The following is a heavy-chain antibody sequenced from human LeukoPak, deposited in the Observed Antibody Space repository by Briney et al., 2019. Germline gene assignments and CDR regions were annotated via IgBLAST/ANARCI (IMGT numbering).Heavy chain of an antibody. CDR2: IIPIFGTA. J-gene: IGHJ4*02. CDR3: ARGSPSSSPLFDY. CDR1: GGTFSSYA. Sequence: SVKVSCKASGGTFSSYAISWVRPAPGQGLDWMGGIIPIFGTANYAQKCQGRVTITADESTSTADMELSSLRSEDTAVYYCARGSPSSSPLFDYWGQGTLVTVSS. V-gene: IGHV1-69*13.